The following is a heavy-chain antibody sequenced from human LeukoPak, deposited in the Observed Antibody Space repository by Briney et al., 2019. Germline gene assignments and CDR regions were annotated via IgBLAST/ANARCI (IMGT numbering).Heavy chain of an antibody. CDR3: ARDRGLGY. V-gene: IGHV3-7*04. CDR1: GCTFSNYW. CDR2: INQDGSEK. D-gene: IGHD3-10*01. Sequence: GGSLRLSCAASGCTFSNYWMSWVRQAPGKGLEWVANINQDGSEKYYVDSVKGRFTISRDNAKNSLYLQMNSLRAEDTAVYYCARDRGLGYWGQGTLVTVSS. J-gene: IGHJ4*02.